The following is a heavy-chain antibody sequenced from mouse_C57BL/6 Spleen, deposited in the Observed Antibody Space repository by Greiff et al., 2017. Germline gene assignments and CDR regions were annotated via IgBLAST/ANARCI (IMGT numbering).Heavy chain of an antibody. CDR2: INPNNGGT. D-gene: IGHD1-1*01. Sequence: VQLQQSGPELVKPGASVKIPCKASGYTFTDYNMDWVKQSHGKSLEWIGDINPNNGGTIYNQKFKGKATLTVDKSSSTAYMELRSLTSEDTAVYYCARSGYGSSYVAWFAYWGQGTLVTVSA. V-gene: IGHV1-18*01. J-gene: IGHJ3*01. CDR3: ARSGYGSSYVAWFAY. CDR1: GYTFTDYN.